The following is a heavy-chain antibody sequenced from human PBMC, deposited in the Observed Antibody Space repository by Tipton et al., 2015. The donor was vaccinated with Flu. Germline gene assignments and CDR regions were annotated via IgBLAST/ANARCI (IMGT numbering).Heavy chain of an antibody. D-gene: IGHD3-3*02. Sequence: SGFTFGSYGMHWVRQAPGKGLEWVASIWFDGGNKYYGDSVKGRFTISRDNSKKTLYLQMNSLRAEDTAVYYCARELAEFYFDYWGQGTLVTVSS. V-gene: IGHV3-33*01. J-gene: IGHJ4*02. CDR1: GFTFGSYG. CDR3: ARELAEFYFDY. CDR2: IWFDGGNK.